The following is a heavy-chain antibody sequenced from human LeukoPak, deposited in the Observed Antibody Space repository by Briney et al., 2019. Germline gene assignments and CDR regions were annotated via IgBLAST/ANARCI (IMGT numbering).Heavy chain of an antibody. J-gene: IGHJ5*02. D-gene: IGHD6-13*01. Sequence: SETLSLTCTVSGGSISSGSYYWSWIRQPAGKGLEWIGRIYTSGSTNYNPSLKSRVTISVDTSKNQFSLKLSSVTAADTAVYYCARDWSGSWYSSSWHRTNWFDPWGQGTLVTVSS. CDR2: IYTSGST. V-gene: IGHV4-61*02. CDR3: ARDWSGSWYSSSWHRTNWFDP. CDR1: GGSISSGSYY.